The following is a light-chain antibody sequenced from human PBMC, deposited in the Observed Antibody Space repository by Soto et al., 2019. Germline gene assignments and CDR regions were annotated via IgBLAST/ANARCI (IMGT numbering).Light chain of an antibody. CDR1: SSNIGTYY. CDR2: DNN. J-gene: IGLJ1*01. Sequence: QSVLTQPPSVSAAPGHEVTISCSGSSSNIGTYYVSWYQQLPGTVPKLLIYDNNKRPSGIPDRFSGSKSGASATLGIAGLQTGDEADYYCGTWDSSLRVYVFGTGTKLTVL. V-gene: IGLV1-51*01. CDR3: GTWDSSLRVYV.